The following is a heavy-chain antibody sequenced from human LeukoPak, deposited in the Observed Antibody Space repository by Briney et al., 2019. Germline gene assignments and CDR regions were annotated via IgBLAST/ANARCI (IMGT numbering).Heavy chain of an antibody. D-gene: IGHD2-2*01. Sequence: SQTLSLTCTVSGGSISSGSYYWSWIRQPAGKGLEWIGRIYTSGSTNYNPSLKSRVTISVDTSKNQFSLKLSSVTAADTAVYYCARGSRPGIVVVPAAIRYYYYMDVWGKGTTVTVSS. CDR1: GGSISSGSYY. V-gene: IGHV4-61*02. J-gene: IGHJ6*03. CDR2: IYTSGST. CDR3: ARGSRPGIVVVPAAIRYYYYMDV.